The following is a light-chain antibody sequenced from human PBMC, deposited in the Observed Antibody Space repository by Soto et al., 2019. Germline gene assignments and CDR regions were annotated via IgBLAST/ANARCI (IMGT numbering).Light chain of an antibody. J-gene: IGKJ4*01. Sequence: DIQMTQSPSAMSAFVGDRITITCQACKDIKNYLNWYQHKPGKAPKLLIYDAFKSDTGVPSRFSGSGSGTDSTFTINNLQPEDIATYFCQLYDSLPPTFGGGTRV. CDR2: DAF. V-gene: IGKV1-33*01. CDR1: KDIKNY. CDR3: QLYDSLPPT.